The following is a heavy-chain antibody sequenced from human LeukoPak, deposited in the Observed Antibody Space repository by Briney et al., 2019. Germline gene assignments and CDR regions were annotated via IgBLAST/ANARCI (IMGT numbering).Heavy chain of an antibody. CDR3: ARAGGFFSPFGY. V-gene: IGHV4-31*03. CDR2: IYYSGST. D-gene: IGHD3-16*01. J-gene: IGHJ4*02. Sequence: SETLSLTCTVSGGSISSGGYYWSWIRQHPGKGLEWIGYIYYSGSTYYNPSLKSRVTISVDTSKNQFSLKLGSVTAADTAVYYCARAGGFFSPFGYWGQGTLVTVSS. CDR1: GGSISSGGYY.